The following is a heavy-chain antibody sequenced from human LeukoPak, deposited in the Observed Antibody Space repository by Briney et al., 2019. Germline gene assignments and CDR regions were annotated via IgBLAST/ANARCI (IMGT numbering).Heavy chain of an antibody. J-gene: IGHJ6*02. CDR1: GFSLDDYV. D-gene: IGHD2-2*01. Sequence: GRSLRLSCTASGFSLDDYVMHWVRHTPGGGLEWVSGISRDSANIEYADSVKGRFTISRDNDKNSLYLQMNRLTTEDTALYYCARDFCTGCNYYFYGMDVWGRGTTVTVSS. CDR2: ISRDSANI. V-gene: IGHV3-9*01. CDR3: ARDFCTGCNYYFYGMDV.